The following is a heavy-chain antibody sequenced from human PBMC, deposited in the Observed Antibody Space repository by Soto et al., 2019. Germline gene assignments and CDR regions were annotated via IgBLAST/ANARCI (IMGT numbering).Heavy chain of an antibody. Sequence: PGGSLSLSCAASGFRFDDYAMHWVRQAPVKGLEWVSGVSWSSGSIGYAASVKGRFTISRDNDGNSLFLQMNGLRSDDTALYYCARTTVTTGFYYGMDLWGQGTMVTVSS. V-gene: IGHV3-9*01. CDR1: GFRFDDYA. CDR2: VSWSSGSI. J-gene: IGHJ6*02. D-gene: IGHD4-17*01. CDR3: ARTTVTTGFYYGMDL.